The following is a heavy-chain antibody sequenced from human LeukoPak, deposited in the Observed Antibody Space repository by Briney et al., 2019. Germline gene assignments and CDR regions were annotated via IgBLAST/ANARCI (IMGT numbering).Heavy chain of an antibody. D-gene: IGHD6-19*01. CDR1: GYTFTTYY. V-gene: IGHV1-46*01. Sequence: GASVKVSCKASGYTFTTYYIHWVRQAPGQGLEWMGIINPSGGSTSYAQKFQGRVTMTRDMSTSTVYMELSSLRSEDTAVYYCAREGLALDYWGQGTLVTVSS. CDR3: AREGLALDY. CDR2: INPSGGST. J-gene: IGHJ4*02.